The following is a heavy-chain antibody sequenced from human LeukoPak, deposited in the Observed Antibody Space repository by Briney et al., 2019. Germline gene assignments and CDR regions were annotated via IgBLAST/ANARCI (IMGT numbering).Heavy chain of an antibody. CDR1: GYTFTGYY. CDR3: AREKGAKDYYGSGSYSY. Sequence: ASVKVSCKASGYTFTGYYMYWVRQAPGQGLEWMGWIKPNSGGTNYAQKFQGRVTMTRDTSISTAYMELSRLRSDDTAVYYCAREKGAKDYYGSGSYSYWGQGTLVTVSS. J-gene: IGHJ4*02. D-gene: IGHD3-10*01. V-gene: IGHV1-2*02. CDR2: IKPNSGGT.